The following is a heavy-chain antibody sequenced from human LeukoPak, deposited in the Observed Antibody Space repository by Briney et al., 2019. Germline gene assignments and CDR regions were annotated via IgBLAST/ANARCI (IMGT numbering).Heavy chain of an antibody. D-gene: IGHD5-24*01. J-gene: IGHJ3*02. CDR3: ARDLGRDGYNGAFDI. CDR2: IIPIFGTA. V-gene: IGHV1-69*13. Sequence: SVKVSCKAAGGTFSSYAISWVRQAPGQGLEWMGGIIPIFGTANYAQKFQGRVTITADESTSTAYMELSRLRSEDTAVYYCARDLGRDGYNGAFDIWGQGTMVTVSS. CDR1: GGTFSSYA.